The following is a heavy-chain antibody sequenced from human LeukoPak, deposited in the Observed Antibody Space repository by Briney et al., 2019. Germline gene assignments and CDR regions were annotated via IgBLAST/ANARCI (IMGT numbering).Heavy chain of an antibody. V-gene: IGHV3-23*01. J-gene: IGHJ4*02. CDR2: ISGTGGAT. CDR3: AKDRFGWQRGFDS. CDR1: GFTFSDHA. D-gene: IGHD6-19*01. Sequence: GGSLRLSCATSGFTFSDHAMTWVRQPPGKGLEWVSAISGTGGATNYADSVKGRATISRDNSKNTLYLQMSSLRAEDTALYYCAKDRFGWQRGFDSWGQGTLVTVSS.